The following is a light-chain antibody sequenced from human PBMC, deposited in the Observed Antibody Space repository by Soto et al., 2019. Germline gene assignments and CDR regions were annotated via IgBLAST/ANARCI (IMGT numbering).Light chain of an antibody. CDR2: PAS. Sequence: DIQLTQSPSFLSASVGDRVTIACRASQDIKSYLAWYQQKPGKAPKLLIYPASTLQSGVPSRFSGSGSGTEFNLTISSLQPEDFATYHCQQVNDYPITFGHGTRLEIK. V-gene: IGKV1-9*01. CDR1: QDIKSY. J-gene: IGKJ5*01. CDR3: QQVNDYPIT.